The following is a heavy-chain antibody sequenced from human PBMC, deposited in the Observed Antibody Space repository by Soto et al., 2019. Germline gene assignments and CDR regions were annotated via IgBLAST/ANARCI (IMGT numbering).Heavy chain of an antibody. CDR1: GYTFTSYA. CDR3: ASSRLLKPPGYYYGMDV. V-gene: IGHV1-3*05. J-gene: IGHJ6*02. Sequence: QVQLVQSGAEEKKPGASVKVSRKASGYTFTSYAMHWVRQAPGQRLEWMGWINAGNGNTKYSQKFQGRVTITRDTSASTAYMELSSLRSEDTAVYYCASSRLLKPPGYYYGMDVWGQGTTVTVSS. D-gene: IGHD3-22*01. CDR2: INAGNGNT.